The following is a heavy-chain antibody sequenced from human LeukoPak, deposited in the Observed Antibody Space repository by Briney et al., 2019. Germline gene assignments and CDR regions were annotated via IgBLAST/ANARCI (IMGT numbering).Heavy chain of an antibody. CDR3: ARGRFYLGMVSDAFDI. Sequence: PSETLSLTCAVYGVSFSGYYWSWIRQPPGKGLEWIGYIYYSGSTYYNPSLKSRVTISVDTSKNQFSLKLSSVTAADTAVYYCARGRFYLGMVSDAFDIWGQGTKVTVS. CDR1: GVSFSGYY. D-gene: IGHD7-27*01. J-gene: IGHJ3*02. CDR2: IYYSGST. V-gene: IGHV4-30-4*08.